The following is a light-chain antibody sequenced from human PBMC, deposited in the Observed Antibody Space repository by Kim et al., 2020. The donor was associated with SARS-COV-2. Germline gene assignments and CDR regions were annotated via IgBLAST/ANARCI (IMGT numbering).Light chain of an antibody. Sequence: SVRISSPGTTSDVGGSKFVSWYQQHPDTAPKLIIFDVNNRPSGISSRFSGSKSGNTASLTISGLQAVDEADYYCSSNTSVNTYVFGTGTKVTVL. CDR2: DVN. CDR3: SSNTSVNTYV. J-gene: IGLJ1*01. CDR1: TSDVGGSKF. V-gene: IGLV2-14*03.